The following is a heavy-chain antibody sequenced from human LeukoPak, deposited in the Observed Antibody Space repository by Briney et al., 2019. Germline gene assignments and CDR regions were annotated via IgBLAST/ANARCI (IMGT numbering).Heavy chain of an antibody. Sequence: PGRSLRLSCAASGFTFSSYAMHWVRQAPGKGLEWVAVTSYDGSNKYYADSVKGRFTISRDNSKNTLYLQMNSLRAEDTAVYYCARGNYYYGMDVWGQGTTVTVSS. CDR1: GFTFSSYA. CDR3: ARGNYYYGMDV. V-gene: IGHV3-30-3*01. J-gene: IGHJ6*02. CDR2: TSYDGSNK.